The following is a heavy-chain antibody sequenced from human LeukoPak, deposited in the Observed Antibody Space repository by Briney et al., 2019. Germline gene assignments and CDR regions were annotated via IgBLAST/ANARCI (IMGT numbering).Heavy chain of an antibody. J-gene: IGHJ4*02. CDR2: IYATET. CDR1: GGSISSGSYY. V-gene: IGHV4-61*02. CDR3: ARHQGWLQWEY. D-gene: IGHD5-24*01. Sequence: SETLSLTCTVSGGSISSGSYYWRWLRQPAGRGLEWIGRIYATETDFNPSLKSRLTMSIDTSKNQFSLKLRSVTAAETGVYYCARHQGWLQWEYWGQRTQVTVSS.